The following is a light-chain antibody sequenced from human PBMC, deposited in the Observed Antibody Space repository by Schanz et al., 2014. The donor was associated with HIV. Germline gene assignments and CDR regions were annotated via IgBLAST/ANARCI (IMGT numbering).Light chain of an antibody. CDR2: EDS. V-gene: IGLV2-23*01. Sequence: QSALTQPASVSGSPGQSITISCSGTSSDVGAYNSVSWYQQHPGKAPKLMIYEDSKWPSGVSNRFSGSKSGNTASLTISGLQAEDEADYYCCSYAGSTTFYVFATGTKVTVL. CDR3: CSYAGSTTFYV. J-gene: IGLJ1*01. CDR1: SSDVGAYNS.